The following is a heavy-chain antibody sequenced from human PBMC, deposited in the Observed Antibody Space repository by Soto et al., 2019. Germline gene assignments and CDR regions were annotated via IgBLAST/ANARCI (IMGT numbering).Heavy chain of an antibody. D-gene: IGHD6-19*01. CDR3: ARFIAVAGTLAWWLDP. CDR2: IIPIFGTA. Sequence: QVQLVQSGAEVKKPGSSVKVSCKASGGTFSSYAISWVRQAPGQGLEWMGGIIPIFGTANYAQKFQGRVTITADKSTSTAYMELSSLRSEDTDVYYCARFIAVAGTLAWWLDPWGQGTLVTVAS. CDR1: GGTFSSYA. J-gene: IGHJ5*02. V-gene: IGHV1-69*06.